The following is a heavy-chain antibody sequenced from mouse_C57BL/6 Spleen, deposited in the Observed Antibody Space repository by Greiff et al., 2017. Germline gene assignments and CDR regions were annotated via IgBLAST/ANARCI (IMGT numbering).Heavy chain of an antibody. V-gene: IGHV1-26*01. CDR2: INPNNGGT. CDR3: ARSGDYFDY. J-gene: IGHJ2*01. D-gene: IGHD3-1*01. Sequence: EVQLQQSGPELVKPGASVKISCKASGYTFTDYYMNWVKQSHGKSLEWIGDINPNNGGTSYNQKFKGKATLTVDKYSSTAYMALRSLTSEDSAGYYCARSGDYFDYWGQGTTLAVSS. CDR1: GYTFTDYY.